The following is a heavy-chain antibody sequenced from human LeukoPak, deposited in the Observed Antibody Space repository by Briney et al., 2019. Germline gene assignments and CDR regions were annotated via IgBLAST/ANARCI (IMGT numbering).Heavy chain of an antibody. Sequence: GGSLTLSCAASGFTLSDYVMIWVRQAAGRGLEWVSGITASGDRTFYGDSVRGWCTMSRGNSKNTVYRQTNSRRGDDTAVIYWARRDIVVVVSASDYWGQGTLVTVSS. CDR3: ARRDIVVVVSASDY. V-gene: IGHV3-23*01. J-gene: IGHJ4*02. CDR2: ITASGDRT. CDR1: GFTLSDYV. D-gene: IGHD2-15*01.